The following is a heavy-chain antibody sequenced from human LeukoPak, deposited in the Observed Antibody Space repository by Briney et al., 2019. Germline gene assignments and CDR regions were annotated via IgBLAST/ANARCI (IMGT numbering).Heavy chain of an antibody. CDR2: IYYSGST. V-gene: IGHV4-39*01. D-gene: IGHD3-3*01. J-gene: IGHJ5*02. CDR3: ARGITIFGVVPFDP. CDR1: GGSISSSSYY. Sequence: SETLSLTCTVSGGSISSSSYYWGWIRQPPGKGLEWIGSIYYSGSTYYNPSLKSRVIISVDTSKNQFSLKLSSVTAADTAVYYCARGITIFGVVPFDPWGQGTLVTVSS.